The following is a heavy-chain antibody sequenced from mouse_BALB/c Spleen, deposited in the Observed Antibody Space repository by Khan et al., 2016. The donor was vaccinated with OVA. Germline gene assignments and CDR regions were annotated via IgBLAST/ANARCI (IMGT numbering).Heavy chain of an antibody. V-gene: IGHV3-2*02. CDR1: GYSITSDYA. J-gene: IGHJ4*01. D-gene: IGHD2-3*01. CDR2: ISYSGST. Sequence: QLEESGPGLVKPSQSLSLTCTVTGYSITSDYAWNWIRQFPGNKLEWMGYISYSGSTSYNPSLKSRISITRDTSKNQFFLQLNSVTTEDTATYYCARDGSRYNYAMDYGGQGTAVTVSS. CDR3: ARDGSRYNYAMDY.